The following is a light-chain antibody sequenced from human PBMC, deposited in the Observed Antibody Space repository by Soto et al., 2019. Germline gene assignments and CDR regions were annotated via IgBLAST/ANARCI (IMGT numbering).Light chain of an antibody. Sequence: QSALTQPASVSGSPGQSITISCTGTNSDIGRYNFVSWYQQYPDKAPKLLIYEVSHRPPGVSDRFSGSKSGKTASLTVSGLQAEDEADYYCSSYTSSRTWVFGGGTKLTVL. J-gene: IGLJ3*02. V-gene: IGLV2-14*01. CDR1: NSDIGRYNF. CDR2: EVS. CDR3: SSYTSSRTWV.